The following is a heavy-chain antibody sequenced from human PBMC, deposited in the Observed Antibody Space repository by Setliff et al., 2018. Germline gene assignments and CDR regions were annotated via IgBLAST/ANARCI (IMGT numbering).Heavy chain of an antibody. CDR2: MYHSGSV. D-gene: IGHD2-8*02. V-gene: IGHV4-38-2*02. Sequence: SETLSLTCTVSGYSISSGYYWGWIRQPPGKGLEWIGNMYHSGSVYSNPSLKSRVTISVDMSKNQFSLKLSSVTAADTALYYCTVYNTGSSKDHYWGQGTPVTVSS. J-gene: IGHJ4*02. CDR1: GYSISSGYY. CDR3: TVYNTGSSKDHY.